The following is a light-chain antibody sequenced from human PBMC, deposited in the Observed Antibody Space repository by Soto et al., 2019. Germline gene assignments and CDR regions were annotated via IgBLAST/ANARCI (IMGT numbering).Light chain of an antibody. CDR1: QSVSSSY. CDR3: QHYKVWPPYT. CDR2: GAS. J-gene: IGKJ2*01. Sequence: EIVLTQSPGTLSLSPGERATISCRASQSVSSSYLAWYQQKLGQAPRLLIYGASSRATGIPDRFSGSGSGTDFTLTLSRLEPEDFAVYYCQHYKVWPPYTFGQGTKVEIK. V-gene: IGKV3-20*01.